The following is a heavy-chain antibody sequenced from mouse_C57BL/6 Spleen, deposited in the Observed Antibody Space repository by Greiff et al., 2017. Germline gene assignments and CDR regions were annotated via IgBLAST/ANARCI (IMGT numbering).Heavy chain of an antibody. Sequence: VQLQQPGAELVKPGASVKLSCKASGYTFTSYWMHWVKQRPGQGLEWIGMIHPNSGSTNYNEKFKSKATLTVDKSSSTAYMQLSSLTSEDSAVYYCARSGDYYGSSYWYCDVWGTGTTVTVSS. CDR3: ARSGDYYGSSYWYCDV. CDR1: GYTFTSYW. D-gene: IGHD1-1*01. CDR2: IHPNSGST. V-gene: IGHV1-64*01. J-gene: IGHJ1*03.